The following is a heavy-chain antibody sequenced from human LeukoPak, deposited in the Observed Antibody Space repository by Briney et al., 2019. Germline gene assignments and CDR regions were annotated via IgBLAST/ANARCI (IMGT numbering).Heavy chain of an antibody. J-gene: IGHJ4*02. CDR3: ARRAGDYSHPYDY. Sequence: GGSLRLSCAASGFTFSSYWMHWVRQGPGKGLVWVSRIYSDGGRTNYADSVKGRFTISGDTAKNTLYLQMNSLRAEDTAVYYCARRAGDYSHPYDYWGQGTLVTVSS. CDR2: IYSDGGRT. V-gene: IGHV3-74*01. CDR1: GFTFSSYW. D-gene: IGHD3-22*01.